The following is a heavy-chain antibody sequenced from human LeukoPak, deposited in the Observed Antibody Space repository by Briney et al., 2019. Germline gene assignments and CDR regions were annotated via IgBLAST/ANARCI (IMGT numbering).Heavy chain of an antibody. D-gene: IGHD2-15*01. J-gene: IGHJ3*02. Sequence: SETLSLTCTVSGGSVSSGSYYGSWIRQPPGKGLEWIGYIYYSGSTNYNPSLKSRVTISVDTSKNQFSLKLSSVTAADTAVYYCASRYCSGGSCYIDAFDIWGQGTMVTVSS. CDR1: GGSVSSGSYY. CDR2: IYYSGST. V-gene: IGHV4-61*01. CDR3: ASRYCSGGSCYIDAFDI.